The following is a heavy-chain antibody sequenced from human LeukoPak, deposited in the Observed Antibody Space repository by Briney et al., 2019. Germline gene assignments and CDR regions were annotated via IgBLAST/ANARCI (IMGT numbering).Heavy chain of an antibody. CDR3: ARVWGVTVAGTGGFDY. V-gene: IGHV4-31*03. Sequence: SETLSLTCTVSGGSISSGGYYWSWIRQHPGTGLEWIGYIYYSGSTYCNPSLKSRVTISVDTSKSQFSLRLSSVTAADTAVYYCARVWGVTVAGTGGFDYWGQGILVTVSS. D-gene: IGHD6-19*01. CDR2: IYYSGST. J-gene: IGHJ4*02. CDR1: GGSISSGGYY.